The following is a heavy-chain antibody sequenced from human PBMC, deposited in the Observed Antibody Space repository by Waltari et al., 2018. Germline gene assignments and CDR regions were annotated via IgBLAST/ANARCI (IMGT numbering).Heavy chain of an antibody. CDR2: IYYSGRT. D-gene: IGHD4-17*01. V-gene: IGHV4-39*01. CDR1: GGSISSSSYY. J-gene: IGHJ6*02. Sequence: QLQLQESGPGLVKPSETLSLTCTVSGGSISSSSYYWGWIRQPPGKGLEWIGSIYYSGRTYYNPSLKSRVNISVDTAKNQFSLKLSSVTAADTAVYYCATDYGDYYYYGMDVWGQGTTVTVSS. CDR3: ATDYGDYYYYGMDV.